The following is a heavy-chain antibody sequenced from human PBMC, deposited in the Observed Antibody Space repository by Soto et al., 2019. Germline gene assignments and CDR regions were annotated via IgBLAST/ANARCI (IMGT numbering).Heavy chain of an antibody. CDR2: IIPIFGTA. V-gene: IGHV1-69*13. CDR3: ARAGLRHIVVVTAPLYYYYYGMDV. J-gene: IGHJ6*02. Sequence: GASVTVCCKASVGTYSSYAISWVRQAPGQGLEWMGGIIPIFGTANYAQKFQGRVTITADESTSTAYMELSSLRSEDTAVYYCARAGLRHIVVVTAPLYYYYYGMDVWGQGTTVTVSS. D-gene: IGHD2-21*02. CDR1: VGTYSSYA.